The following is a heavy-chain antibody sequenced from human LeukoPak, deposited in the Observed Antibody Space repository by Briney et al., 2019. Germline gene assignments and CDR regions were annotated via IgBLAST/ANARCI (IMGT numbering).Heavy chain of an antibody. CDR1: GFTFGSHA. Sequence: GGSLRLSCLAYGFTFGSHARHWVRQAPGEGLVWVSRLKHDGSDPTYAASVEGRFTISRDSAKTTLYLQMSSLRAEDTTVYYCARDGFTGPVTAYLDYWGQGTPVTVSS. J-gene: IGHJ4*02. CDR2: LKHDGSDP. CDR3: ARDGFTGPVTAYLDY. V-gene: IGHV3-74*01. D-gene: IGHD2-21*02.